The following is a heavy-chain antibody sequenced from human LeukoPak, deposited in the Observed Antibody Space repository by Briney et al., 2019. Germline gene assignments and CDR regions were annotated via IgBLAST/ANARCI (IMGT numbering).Heavy chain of an antibody. CDR3: ARDDYDFWSGYLFDY. V-gene: IGHV1-18*01. CDR1: GYTFTSYG. D-gene: IGHD3-3*01. Sequence: ASVKVSCKASGYTFTSYGISWVRQAPGQGLEWMGWISAYNGNTNYAQKFQGRVTMTRDTSISTAYMELSRLRSDDTAVYYCARDDYDFWSGYLFDYWGQGTLVTVSS. J-gene: IGHJ4*02. CDR2: ISAYNGNT.